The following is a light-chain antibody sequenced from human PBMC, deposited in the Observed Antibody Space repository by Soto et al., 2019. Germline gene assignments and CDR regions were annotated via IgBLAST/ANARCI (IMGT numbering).Light chain of an antibody. CDR1: QSVSSNY. J-gene: IGKJ3*01. Sequence: EIVLTQSPGTLSLSPGERATLSCRASQSVSSNYLAWYQQKPGQAPRLLIYGASSRATGIPDRFSGSGSGTDSTLTISRLEPEDFAVYYCQQYGNSPFTFGPGTKVDIK. V-gene: IGKV3-20*01. CDR2: GAS. CDR3: QQYGNSPFT.